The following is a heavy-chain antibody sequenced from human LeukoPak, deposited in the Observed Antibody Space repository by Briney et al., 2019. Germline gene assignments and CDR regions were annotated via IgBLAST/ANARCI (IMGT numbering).Heavy chain of an antibody. J-gene: IGHJ3*02. CDR1: GGSISSGSYY. CDR2: IYISEST. CDR3: ARGITIFGVVIGAFDI. D-gene: IGHD3-3*01. V-gene: IGHV4-61*02. Sequence: PSQTLSLTCTVSGGSISSGSYYWSWIRQPAGKGLEWIGRIYISESTNYNPSLKSRVTISVDTSKNQFSLKLSSVTAADTAVYYCARGITIFGVVIGAFDIWGQGSMVTVSS.